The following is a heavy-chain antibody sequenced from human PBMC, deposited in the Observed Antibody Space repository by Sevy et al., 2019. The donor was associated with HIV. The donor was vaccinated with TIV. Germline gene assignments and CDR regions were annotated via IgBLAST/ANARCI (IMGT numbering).Heavy chain of an antibody. CDR2: IWDDGSDK. Sequence: GGSLRLSCAASGFTFSSYVMHWVRQAPGKGLEWVALIWDDGSDKYYADSVKGRFTISRDNSKNMLYLQMNSLRPEDTAVYYCARDLVGGTSDWGQGTLVTVSS. D-gene: IGHD1-26*01. CDR3: ARDLVGGTSD. J-gene: IGHJ4*02. CDR1: GFTFSSYV. V-gene: IGHV3-30*04.